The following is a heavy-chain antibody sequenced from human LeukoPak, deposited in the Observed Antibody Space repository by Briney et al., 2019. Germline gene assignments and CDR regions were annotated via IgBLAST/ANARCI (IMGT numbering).Heavy chain of an antibody. J-gene: IGHJ5*02. D-gene: IGHD6-13*01. CDR3: ARHGGAAAGYNWFDP. Sequence: PSETLSLTCTVSGGSISSYYWSWIRQPPGKGLEWIGYIYYSGSTNYNPSLKSRVTISVDTSKNQFSLKLSSVTAADTAVYYWARHGGAAAGYNWFDPWGQGTLVTVSS. CDR2: IYYSGST. V-gene: IGHV4-59*08. CDR1: GGSISSYY.